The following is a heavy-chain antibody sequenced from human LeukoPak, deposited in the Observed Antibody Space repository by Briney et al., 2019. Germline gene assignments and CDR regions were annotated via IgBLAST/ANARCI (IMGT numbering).Heavy chain of an antibody. CDR3: ASRGYSYGSTKSDY. CDR1: GFTFSSYA. D-gene: IGHD5-18*01. J-gene: IGHJ4*02. V-gene: IGHV3-23*01. Sequence: PGGSLRLSCAASGFTFSSYAMSWVRQAPGKGLEWVSASMGSGGRAYYADSVKGRFTISRDNSKNTLYLQMNSLRAEDTAVYYCASRGYSYGSTKSDYWGQGTLVTVSS. CDR2: SMGSGGRA.